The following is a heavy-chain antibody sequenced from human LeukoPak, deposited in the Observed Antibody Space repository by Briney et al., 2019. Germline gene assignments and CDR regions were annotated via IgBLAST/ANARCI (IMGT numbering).Heavy chain of an antibody. Sequence: SETLSLTCAVSGDPISSSKWWSWVRQAPGKGLEWIGEIHHGGSTNYNPSLKSRVTISVDKSKNQFSLKMSSVTAADTAVYYCARSRDTTNYYGMDVWGQGTTVTVSS. CDR2: IHHGGST. J-gene: IGHJ6*02. CDR3: ARSRDTTNYYGMDV. CDR1: GDPISSSKW. D-gene: IGHD1-26*01. V-gene: IGHV4-4*02.